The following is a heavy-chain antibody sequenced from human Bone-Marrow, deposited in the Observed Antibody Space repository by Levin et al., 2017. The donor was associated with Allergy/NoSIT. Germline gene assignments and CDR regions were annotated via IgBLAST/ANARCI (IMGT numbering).Heavy chain of an antibody. Sequence: GESLKISCKASGYSFDSDWVAWVRQMPGKGLEWMGIIYPGDSDTRYSPSFEGHVSISADQSVTTAYLQWSSLEAPDTAMYYCATNGGRYGSGGFYPFWGQGTLVTVAA. V-gene: IGHV5-51*01. CDR1: GYSFDSDW. CDR3: ATNGGRYGSGGFYPF. J-gene: IGHJ4*02. CDR2: IYPGDSDT. D-gene: IGHD3-10*01.